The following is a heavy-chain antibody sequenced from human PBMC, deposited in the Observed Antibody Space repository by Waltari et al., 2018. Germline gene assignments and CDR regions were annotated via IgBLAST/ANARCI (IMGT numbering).Heavy chain of an antibody. D-gene: IGHD1-7*01. J-gene: IGHJ4*02. V-gene: IGHV4-34*01. Sequence: QVQLQQWGAGLLKPSETLSLTCAVYGGSFSGYYWSWIRQPPGKGLEWIGEINHSGSTNYNPSLKSRVTISVDTSKNQFSLKLSSVTAADTAVYYCARGRVLELRRRSYFDYWGQGTLVTVSS. CDR3: ARGRVLELRRRSYFDY. CDR2: INHSGST. CDR1: GGSFSGYY.